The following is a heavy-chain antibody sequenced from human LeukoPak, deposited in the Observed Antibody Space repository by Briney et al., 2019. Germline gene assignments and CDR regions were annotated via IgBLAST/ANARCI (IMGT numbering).Heavy chain of an antibody. CDR2: IYPGDSDT. Sequence: GESLKIPCKGSGYRFTTYWIGWVRQMPGKGLEWMGIIYPGDSDTRYSPSFQGQVTISADKSISTAYLQWSSLKASDTAMYYCANGLKPYYFDYWGQGTLVTVSS. CDR3: ANGLKPYYFDY. D-gene: IGHD3-16*01. CDR1: GYRFTTYW. J-gene: IGHJ4*02. V-gene: IGHV5-51*01.